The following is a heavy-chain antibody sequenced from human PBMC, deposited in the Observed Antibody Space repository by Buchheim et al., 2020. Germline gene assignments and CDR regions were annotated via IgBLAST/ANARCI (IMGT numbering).Heavy chain of an antibody. CDR1: GASINSGGYY. J-gene: IGHJ6*02. CDR2: IYSGGST. CDR3: ARGSYQTGWRGFSYYSMDV. D-gene: IGHD6-19*01. V-gene: IGHV4-39*07. Sequence: HLQGSGPGLVGPSETLSLTCTVSGASINSGGYYWDWVRQPPGKGLEWVGHIYSGGSTYFNPSLKSRVTISFDASNNQISLMLTSVTAADTGTYYCARGSYQTGWRGFSYYSMDVWGQGT.